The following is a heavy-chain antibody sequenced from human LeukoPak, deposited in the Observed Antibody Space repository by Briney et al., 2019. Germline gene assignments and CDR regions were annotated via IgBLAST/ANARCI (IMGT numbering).Heavy chain of an antibody. CDR1: GGSIDSSGSY. J-gene: IGHJ4*02. CDR3: ARGSGSYYNHFDY. CDR2: IYYSGST. V-gene: IGHV4-61*05. Sequence: SETLSLTCTVSGGSIDSSGSYWGWIRQPPGKGLEWIGYIYYSGSTNYNPSLKGRVTISVDTSKNQFSLKLSSVTAADTAVYYCARGSGSYYNHFDYWGQGTLVTVSS. D-gene: IGHD3-10*01.